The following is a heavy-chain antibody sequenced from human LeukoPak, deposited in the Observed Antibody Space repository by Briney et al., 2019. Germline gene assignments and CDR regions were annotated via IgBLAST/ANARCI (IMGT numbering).Heavy chain of an antibody. V-gene: IGHV3-30*18. J-gene: IGHJ4*02. Sequence: PEGSLRLSCAASGFTFSSYGMHWVRQAPGKGLEWVAVISYDGSNKYYADSVKGRFTISRDNSKNTLYLQMNSLRAEDTAVYYCAKGMAGGSYCLAYWGQGTLVTVSS. CDR2: ISYDGSNK. CDR3: AKGMAGGSYCLAY. CDR1: GFTFSSYG. D-gene: IGHD1-26*01.